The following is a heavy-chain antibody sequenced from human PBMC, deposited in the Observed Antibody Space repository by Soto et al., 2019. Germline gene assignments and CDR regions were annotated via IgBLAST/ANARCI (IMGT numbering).Heavy chain of an antibody. CDR2: INHTGGT. CDR1: GGSFSSYH. CDR3: ATRITVFGLLIPPFDP. Sequence: SETLSLTCAVYGGSFSSYHWSWIRQTPGKGLEWIGEINHTGGTHYNPSLKSRVTMSVDTSKNQFSLRLSSVTAADTAIYYCATRITVFGLLIPPFDPWGQGTQVTVSS. J-gene: IGHJ5*02. D-gene: IGHD3-3*01. V-gene: IGHV4-34*01.